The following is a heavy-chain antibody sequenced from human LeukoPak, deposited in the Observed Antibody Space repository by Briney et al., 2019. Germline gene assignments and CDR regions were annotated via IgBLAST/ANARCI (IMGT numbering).Heavy chain of an antibody. V-gene: IGHV6-1*01. J-gene: IGHJ5*02. D-gene: IGHD6-19*01. CDR2: TYYRSKWYN. CDR1: GDSVSGNNAA. Sequence: SQTLSLTCAISGDSVSGNNAAWNWIRPSPSRGLEWLGRTYYRSKWYNSYEVAVKSRITITPDTSNNQFSLQLNSVTPEDTAVYYCARGNSGFLDPWGQGTLVTVSS. CDR3: ARGNSGFLDP.